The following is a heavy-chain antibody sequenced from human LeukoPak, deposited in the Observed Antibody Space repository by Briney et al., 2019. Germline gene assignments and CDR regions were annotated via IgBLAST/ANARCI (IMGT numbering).Heavy chain of an antibody. CDR2: ISYSGST. D-gene: IGHD3-22*01. V-gene: IGHV4-59*01. CDR3: ARGYYDTSGYYLAAY. Sequence: SETLSLTCSVSGGSISSYYWSWIRQPPGKGLEWIGYISYSGSTNYNPSLKSRVTLSVDTSKNQFSLKLTSVTAADTAVYYCARGYYDTSGYYLAAYWGQGTLVTVSS. CDR1: GGSISSYY. J-gene: IGHJ4*02.